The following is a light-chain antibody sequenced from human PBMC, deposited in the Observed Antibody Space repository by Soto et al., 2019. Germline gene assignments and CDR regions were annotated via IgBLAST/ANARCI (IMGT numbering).Light chain of an antibody. CDR1: NIDVGGYNY. CDR3: SSYASNNILFV. V-gene: IGLV2-8*01. CDR2: EVT. J-gene: IGLJ1*01. Sequence: QSVLTQPPSASGSPGQSVTISCTGTNIDVGGYNYVAWYQQHPGTAPKVIIYEVTKRPSGVPDRFIGSKSGNTASLTISGLQAEDEADYFCSSYASNNILFVVGTGTKV.